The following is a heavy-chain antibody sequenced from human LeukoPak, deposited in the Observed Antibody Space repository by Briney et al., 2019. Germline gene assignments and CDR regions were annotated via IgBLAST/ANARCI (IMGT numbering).Heavy chain of an antibody. CDR1: GYTFTGYY. J-gene: IGHJ4*02. V-gene: IGHV1-2*02. D-gene: IGHD3-10*01. CDR3: ACPQRGSGGYYADF. Sequence: ASVKVSCKAPGYTFTGYYMHWVRQAPGQGLEWMGWINPNSGGTNYAQKFQGRVTMTRDTSINTVYMELNRLNYDDTAIYFCACPQRGSGGYYADFWGQGTLVTVSS. CDR2: INPNSGGT.